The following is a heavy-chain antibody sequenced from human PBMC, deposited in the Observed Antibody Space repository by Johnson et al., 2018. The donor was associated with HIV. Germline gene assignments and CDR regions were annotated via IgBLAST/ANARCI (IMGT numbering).Heavy chain of an antibody. CDR2: IFSVGDV. CDR3: ARNEYSNYGGRDAFDI. J-gene: IGHJ3*02. Sequence: EQLVESGGGLVQPGGSLRLSCAASGITVGTNYMSWVRQAPGKGLEWVSVIFSVGDVYYADSVTGRFTISRDNSKNTLYLQMTSLRQDDTAVYYCARNEYSNYGGRDAFDIWGQGTMVTVPS. D-gene: IGHD4-11*01. CDR1: GITVGTNY. V-gene: IGHV3-66*02.